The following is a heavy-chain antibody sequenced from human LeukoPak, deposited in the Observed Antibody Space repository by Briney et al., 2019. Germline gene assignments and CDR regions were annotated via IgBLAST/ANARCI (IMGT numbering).Heavy chain of an antibody. V-gene: IGHV3-9*01. J-gene: IGHJ4*02. Sequence: GGPLRLSCAASGFTFDDYAMHWVRQAPGKGLEWVSGISWNSGSIGYADSVKGRFTISRDNAKNSLYLQMNSLRAEDTALYYCAKGPISWLPVNFDYWGQGTLVTVS. CDR1: GFTFDDYA. CDR3: AKGPISWLPVNFDY. CDR2: ISWNSGSI. D-gene: IGHD3-22*01.